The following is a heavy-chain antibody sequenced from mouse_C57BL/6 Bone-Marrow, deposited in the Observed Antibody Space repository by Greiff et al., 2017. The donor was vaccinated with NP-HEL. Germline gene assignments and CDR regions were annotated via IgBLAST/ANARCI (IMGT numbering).Heavy chain of an antibody. J-gene: IGHJ1*03. Sequence: LQESGAELARPGASVKLSCKASGYTFTSYGISWVKQRTGQGLEWIGEIYPRSGNTYYNEKFKGKATLTADKSSSTAYMELRSLTSEDSAVYFCARRGNYDWYFDGWGTGTTVTVSS. D-gene: IGHD2-1*01. V-gene: IGHV1-81*01. CDR3: ARRGNYDWYFDG. CDR1: GYTFTSYG. CDR2: IYPRSGNT.